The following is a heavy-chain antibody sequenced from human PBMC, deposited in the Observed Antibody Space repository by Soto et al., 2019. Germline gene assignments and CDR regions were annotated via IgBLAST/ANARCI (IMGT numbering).Heavy chain of an antibody. CDR2: ISSSSSYT. CDR1: GFTFSDYY. D-gene: IGHD2-15*01. J-gene: IGHJ2*01. V-gene: IGHV3-11*05. Sequence: QVQLVESGGGLVKPGGSLRLSCAASGFTFSDYYMSWIRQAPGKGLEWVSYISSSSSYTNYADSVKGRFTISGDNAKNSLYLQMNSLRAEDTAVYYCASGGGSEDWYFDLWGRGTLVTVSS. CDR3: ASGGGSEDWYFDL.